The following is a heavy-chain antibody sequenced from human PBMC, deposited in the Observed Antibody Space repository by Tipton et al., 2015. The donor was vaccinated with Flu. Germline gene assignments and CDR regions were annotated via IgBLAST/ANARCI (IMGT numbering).Heavy chain of an antibody. CDR1: GGSISSSSYY. J-gene: IGHJ5*02. V-gene: IGHV4-39*01. Sequence: TLSLTCTVSGGSISSSSYYWGWIRQPPGKGLEWIGSIYYSGSTYYNPSLKSRVTISVDTSKNQFSLKLSSVTAADTAVYYCARHRYDFWSGYRFDPWGQGTLVTVSS. D-gene: IGHD3-3*01. CDR2: IYYSGST. CDR3: ARHRYDFWSGYRFDP.